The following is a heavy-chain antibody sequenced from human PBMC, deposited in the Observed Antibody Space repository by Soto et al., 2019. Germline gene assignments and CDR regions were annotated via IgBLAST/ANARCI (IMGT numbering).Heavy chain of an antibody. J-gene: IGHJ4*02. V-gene: IGHV1-2*04. CDR3: ARGGSSRWSRVDY. D-gene: IGHD6-13*01. Sequence: ASVKVSCNASGYTFTGYYMHWVRQAPGQGLEWMGWINPNSSGTNYAQKFQGWVTMTRDTSISTAYMELSRPRSDDTAVYYCARGGSSRWSRVDYLRKANLVAVS. CDR2: INPNSSGT. CDR1: GYTFTGYY.